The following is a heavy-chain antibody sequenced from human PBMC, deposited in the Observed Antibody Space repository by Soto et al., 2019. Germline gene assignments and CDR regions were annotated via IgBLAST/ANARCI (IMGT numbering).Heavy chain of an antibody. CDR2: IYSSGST. CDR1: SGTISSYY. D-gene: IGHD1-1*01. J-gene: IGHJ4*02. CDR3: ARERVLDPAYDY. Sequence: KTSETLSLTCIVSSGTISSYYWSWIRQPAGKGLEWIGRIYSSGSTNYNPSLKSRVTMSVDTSKNQFSLKLTSVTAADTAVYYCARERVLDPAYDYWGQGTLVTVSS. V-gene: IGHV4-4*07.